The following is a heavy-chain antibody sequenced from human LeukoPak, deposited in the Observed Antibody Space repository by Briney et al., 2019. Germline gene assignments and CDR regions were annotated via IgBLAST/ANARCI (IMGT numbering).Heavy chain of an antibody. J-gene: IGHJ4*02. CDR2: ISTTSSTI. V-gene: IGHV3-48*02. CDR3: ARGKEKWLDHFDY. D-gene: IGHD6-19*01. Sequence: PGGSLRLSCVASGLSFSGQWLNWVRQAPGQGLEWVSYISTTSSTIYYADSVKGRFTMSRDNAKNSLYLQMDSLRDEDTAVYYCARGKEKWLDHFDYWGQGSLVTVSS. CDR1: GLSFSGQW.